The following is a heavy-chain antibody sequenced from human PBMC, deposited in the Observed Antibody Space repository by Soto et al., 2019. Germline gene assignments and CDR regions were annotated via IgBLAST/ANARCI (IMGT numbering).Heavy chain of an antibody. CDR3: AANRGYNYYYGMDV. J-gene: IGHJ6*02. D-gene: IGHD3-22*01. CDR1: GFTFSSYA. V-gene: IGHV3-23*01. CDR2: ISGSGGST. Sequence: GGSLRLSCAASGFTFSSYAMSWVRQAPGKGLEWVSAISGSGGSTYYADSVKGRFTISRDNSKNTLYLQMNSLRAEDTAVYYCAANRGYNYYYGMDVRGQGTTVTVSS.